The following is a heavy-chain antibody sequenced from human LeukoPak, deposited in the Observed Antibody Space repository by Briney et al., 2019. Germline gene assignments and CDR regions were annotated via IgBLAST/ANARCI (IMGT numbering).Heavy chain of an antibody. CDR2: IWYDGSDK. D-gene: IGHD5-12*01. J-gene: IGHJ4*02. V-gene: IGHV3-33*01. CDR1: GFSFNNYI. CDR3: ARGGYSGYPIDY. Sequence: PGGSLRLSCAASGFSFNNYIMHWVRQAPGKGLEWVADIWYDGSDKYYGDSVKGRFTISRDNSKNTVYLQMNSLRVEDTAVYYCARGGYSGYPIDYWGQGTLVTVSS.